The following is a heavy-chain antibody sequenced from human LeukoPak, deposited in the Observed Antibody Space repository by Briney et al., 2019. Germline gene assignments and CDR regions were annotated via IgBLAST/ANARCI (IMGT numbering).Heavy chain of an antibody. CDR3: AKLLSGYCSRTSCLNWFDP. CDR2: INSDGSRT. Sequence: GGSLILSCAASGFTFSSYWMHWVRQAPGKGLMWVSRINSDGSRTTYADSVRGRFTISRDNAKSTLYLQMNSLRAEDTAVYYCAKLLSGYCSRTSCLNWFDPWGQGTLVTVSS. CDR1: GFTFSSYW. V-gene: IGHV3-74*01. D-gene: IGHD2-2*01. J-gene: IGHJ5*02.